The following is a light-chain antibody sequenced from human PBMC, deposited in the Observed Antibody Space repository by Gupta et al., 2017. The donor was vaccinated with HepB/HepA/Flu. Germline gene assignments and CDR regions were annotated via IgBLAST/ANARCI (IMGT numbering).Light chain of an antibody. V-gene: IGKV3-20*01. CDR3: QQYGSSALT. CDR1: QSVSSSH. Sequence: EIVLTQSTGTLSLSPGERAIVSCRASQSVSSSHLAWYQLKPGQAPRLLIYGASSRATGIPDRVSGSGSGTDFTLTINRLEPEDFAVYYCQQYGSSALTFGEGTKVEIK. CDR2: GAS. J-gene: IGKJ4*01.